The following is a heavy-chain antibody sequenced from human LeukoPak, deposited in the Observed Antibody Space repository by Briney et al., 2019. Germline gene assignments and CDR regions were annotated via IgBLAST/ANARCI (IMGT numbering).Heavy chain of an antibody. CDR1: GFTFSSYA. CDR2: ISYDGSNK. Sequence: SGGSLRLSCAASGFTFSSYAMHWVRQAPGKGLEWVAVISYDGSNKYYADSVKGRFTISRDNSKNTLYLQMNSLRAEDTAVYYCARAGRYDFWSGYQVDYWGQGTLVTVSS. D-gene: IGHD3-3*01. J-gene: IGHJ4*02. CDR3: ARAGRYDFWSGYQVDY. V-gene: IGHV3-30*04.